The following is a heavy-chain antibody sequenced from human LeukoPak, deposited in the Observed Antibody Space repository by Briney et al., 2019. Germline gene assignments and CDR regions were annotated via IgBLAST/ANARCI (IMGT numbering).Heavy chain of an antibody. J-gene: IGHJ4*02. CDR1: GGSISSSSYY. CDR3: VRHMMDPAMLYLDY. V-gene: IGHV4-39*01. Sequence: PSETLSLTCTVSGGSISSSSYYWVRIRQPPGKGLEWIGSIYYSGSTYYNPSLKSRVTISVDTSKNQLSLKMSSVTAADAAVYHCVRHMMDPAMLYLDYRGQGTLVTVSS. CDR2: IYYSGST. D-gene: IGHD5-18*01.